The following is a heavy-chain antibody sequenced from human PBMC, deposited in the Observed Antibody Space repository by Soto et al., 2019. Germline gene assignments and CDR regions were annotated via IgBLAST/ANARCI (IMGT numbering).Heavy chain of an antibody. CDR3: GNSLGVYFGGSFRFPGGGDY. D-gene: IGHD3-16*02. CDR1: GFTFSSYA. CDR2: ISGSGGST. J-gene: IGHJ4*02. Sequence: EVQLLESGGGLVQPGGSLRLSCAASGFTFSSYAMSWVRQAPGKGLEWVSAISGSGGSTYYADSVKGRFTISRDNSKKTLYLQMKGLRARDRALYYCGNSLGVYFGGSFRFPGGGDYWGQGTLVTVSS. V-gene: IGHV3-23*01.